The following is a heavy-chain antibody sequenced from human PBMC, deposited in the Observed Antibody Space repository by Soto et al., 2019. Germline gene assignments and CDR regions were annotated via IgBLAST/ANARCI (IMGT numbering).Heavy chain of an antibody. D-gene: IGHD6-19*01. Sequence: GGSLRLSCAASGFTFSSYWMHWVRQAPGKGLVWVSRVKGDGSDTTYADSVKGRFNVSRDNTKNTLYLQMNSLRPEDTAVYYCARAQWLADDAFDIWGHGTMVTVSS. CDR1: GFTFSSYW. J-gene: IGHJ3*02. CDR3: ARAQWLADDAFDI. V-gene: IGHV3-74*01. CDR2: VKGDGSDT.